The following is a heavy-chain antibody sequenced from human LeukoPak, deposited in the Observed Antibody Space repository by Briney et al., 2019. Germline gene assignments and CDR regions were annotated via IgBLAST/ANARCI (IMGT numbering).Heavy chain of an antibody. V-gene: IGHV1-18*01. Sequence: ASVKVSCKASGYTSISYGISWVRQAPGQGVEWMGWISVYDGNTYFAQKFQGRVSMTADTATGAAYMELRSLRSDDTAVYYCVRDFNSAPDFWGQGTLVTVSS. CDR1: GYTSISYG. D-gene: IGHD4-23*01. CDR2: ISVYDGNT. CDR3: VRDFNSAPDF. J-gene: IGHJ4*02.